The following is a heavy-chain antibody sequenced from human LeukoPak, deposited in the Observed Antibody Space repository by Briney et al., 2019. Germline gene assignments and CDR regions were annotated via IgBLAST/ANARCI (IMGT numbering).Heavy chain of an antibody. CDR2: ISWNSGSI. J-gene: IGHJ4*02. V-gene: IGHV3-9*01. Sequence: GGSLRLSCAASGFTFSSYGMHWVRQAPGKGLEWVSGISWNSGSIGYADSVKGRFTISRDNAKNSLYLQMNSLRAEDTALYYCAKGHVLRYFDWLPFDYWGQGTLVTVSS. CDR3: AKGHVLRYFDWLPFDY. CDR1: GFTFSSYG. D-gene: IGHD3-9*01.